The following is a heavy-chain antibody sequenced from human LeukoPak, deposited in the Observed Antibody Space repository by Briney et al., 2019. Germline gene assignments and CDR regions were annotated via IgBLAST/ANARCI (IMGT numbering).Heavy chain of an antibody. CDR1: GFTFDDYA. J-gene: IGHJ4*02. CDR2: ISWNSGSI. V-gene: IGHV3-9*01. Sequence: GGSLRLSCAASGFTFDDYAMRWVRQAPGKGLEWVSGISWNSGSIGYADSVKGRFTISRDNAKNSLYLQMNSLRAEDTALYYCAKDGEWGQGTLVTVSS. CDR3: AKDGE.